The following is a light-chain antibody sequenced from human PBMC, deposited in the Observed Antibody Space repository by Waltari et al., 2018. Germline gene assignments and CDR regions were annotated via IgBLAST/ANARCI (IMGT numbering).Light chain of an antibody. V-gene: IGKV3-15*01. Sequence: EVVMTQSPATLSVSPGERATLSCRASQSVSSNLAWYQQKPGQAPRLLIYGASTRATGIPARFSGSGSGTEFTLTIGSLQSEDVGVYYCQQYNDWPPRYTFGQGTKLEIK. CDR1: QSVSSN. CDR2: GAS. J-gene: IGKJ2*01. CDR3: QQYNDWPPRYT.